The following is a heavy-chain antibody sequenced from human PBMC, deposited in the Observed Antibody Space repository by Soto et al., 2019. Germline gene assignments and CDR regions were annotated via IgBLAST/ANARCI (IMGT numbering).Heavy chain of an antibody. Sequence: GGSLRLSCTASGFNLRDQALSWVRQAPGGGLEWVSGMSGMEDRTNYADFVKGRFFISKDRAKNTLNLQMNGLRDDDTAVYYCAKTYTGGWGQGTQVTVSS. V-gene: IGHV3-23*01. CDR2: MSGMEDRT. CDR3: AKTYTGG. J-gene: IGHJ4*02. D-gene: IGHD3-10*01. CDR1: GFNLRDQA.